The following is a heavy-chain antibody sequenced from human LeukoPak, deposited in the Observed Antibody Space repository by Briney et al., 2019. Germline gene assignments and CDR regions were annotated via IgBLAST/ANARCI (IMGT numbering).Heavy chain of an antibody. CDR3: AKKGPVTADPYYYYYMDV. J-gene: IGHJ6*03. V-gene: IGHV3-23*01. Sequence: PGGSLRLSCAASGFTFSSYDTSWVRQAPGKGLEWVSAISGGGGSTYYADSVKGRFTISRDNSKNTLYLQMNSLRAEDTAVYYCAKKGPVTADPYYYYYMDVWGKGTTVTVSS. CDR1: GFTFSSYD. D-gene: IGHD2-21*02. CDR2: ISGGGGST.